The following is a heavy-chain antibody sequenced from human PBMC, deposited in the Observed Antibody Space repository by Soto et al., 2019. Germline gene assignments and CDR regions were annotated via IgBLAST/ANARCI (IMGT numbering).Heavy chain of an antibody. V-gene: IGHV1-8*01. J-gene: IGHJ6*02. CDR3: ARGELNDFWIGYVVRDYYYYYGMDV. CDR1: GYTFTSYD. Sequence: ASVKVSCKASGYTFTSYDINWVRQATGQGLEWMGWMNPNSGNTGYAQKFQGRVTMTRNTSISTAYMELSSLRSEDTAVYYCARGELNDFWIGYVVRDYYYYYGMDVWGQGTTVTVSS. CDR2: MNPNSGNT. D-gene: IGHD3-3*01.